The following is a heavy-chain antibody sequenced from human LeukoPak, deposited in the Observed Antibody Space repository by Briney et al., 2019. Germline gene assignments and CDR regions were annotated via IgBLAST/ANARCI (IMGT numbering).Heavy chain of an antibody. D-gene: IGHD4-17*01. J-gene: IGHJ4*02. V-gene: IGHV1-2*02. CDR1: GYSFSGYF. Sequence: GASVKVSCKASGYSFSGYFMHWVRQAPGQGLEWMGWINPNSGDTNYAKKFQGRVTMTRDTSISAAYMELSRLISDDTAVYYCATDDYGDQTLHYWGQGTLVTVSS. CDR2: INPNSGDT. CDR3: ATDDYGDQTLHY.